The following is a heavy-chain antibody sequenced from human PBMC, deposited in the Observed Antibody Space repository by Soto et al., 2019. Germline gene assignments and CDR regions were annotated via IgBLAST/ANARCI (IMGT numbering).Heavy chain of an antibody. CDR2: IYYSGST. V-gene: IGHV4-59*01. CDR1: GGSISSYY. D-gene: IGHD3-16*01. Sequence: QVQLQESGPGLVKPSETLSLTCTVSGGSISSYYWSWIRQPPGKGLEWIGYIYYSGSTNYNPSLKSRVTISVDTSKNQFSLKLSSVTAADTAVYYCARRLDSAAYWYFDLWGRGTLVTVSS. J-gene: IGHJ2*01. CDR3: ARRLDSAAYWYFDL.